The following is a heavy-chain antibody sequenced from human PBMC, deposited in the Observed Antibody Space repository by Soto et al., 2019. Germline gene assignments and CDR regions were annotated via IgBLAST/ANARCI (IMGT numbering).Heavy chain of an antibody. J-gene: IGHJ6*02. Sequence: SQTLSLTCAISGDSVSSNSAAWNWIRQSPSRGLEWLGRTYYRSKWYNDYAVSVKSRITINPDTSKNQFSLQLNSVTPEDTAVYYCARGIAAAVYYYYYYGMDVWGQGTTVTVSS. CDR1: GDSVSSNSAA. CDR2: TYYRSKWYN. CDR3: ARGIAAAVYYYYYYGMDV. D-gene: IGHD6-13*01. V-gene: IGHV6-1*01.